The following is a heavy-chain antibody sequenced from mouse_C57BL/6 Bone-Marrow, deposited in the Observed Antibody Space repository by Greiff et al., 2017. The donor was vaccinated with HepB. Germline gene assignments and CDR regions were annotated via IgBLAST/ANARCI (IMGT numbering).Heavy chain of an antibody. V-gene: IGHV1-59*01. CDR3: ARFDYDVWFAY. J-gene: IGHJ3*01. CDR1: GYTFTSYW. CDR2: IDPSDSYT. Sequence: QVQLQQPGAELVRPGTSVKLSCKASGYTFTSYWMHWVKQRPGQGLEWIGVIDPSDSYTNYNQKFKGKSTLTVDTSSSTAYMQLSSLTSEDSAFYYCARFDYDVWFAYWGQGTLVTVSA. D-gene: IGHD2-4*01.